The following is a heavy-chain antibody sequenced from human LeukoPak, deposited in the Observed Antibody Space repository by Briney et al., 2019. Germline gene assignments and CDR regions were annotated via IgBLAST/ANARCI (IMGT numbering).Heavy chain of an antibody. Sequence: SETLSLTCTVSGGSISSYYWSWIRQPPGKGLEWIGYIYYSGSTNYNPSLKSRVTISVDTSKNQFSLKLSSVTAADTAVYYCARVPYRDYYYYMDVWGKGTTVTVSS. V-gene: IGHV4-59*01. CDR3: ARVPYRDYYYYMDV. CDR2: IYYSGST. D-gene: IGHD3-10*01. J-gene: IGHJ6*03. CDR1: GGSISSYY.